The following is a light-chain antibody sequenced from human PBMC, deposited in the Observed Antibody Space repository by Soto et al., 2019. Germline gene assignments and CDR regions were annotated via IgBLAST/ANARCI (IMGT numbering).Light chain of an antibody. Sequence: DVQLTQSPSSLSASVGDRVTITCRASQSVSKYLNWNQQKPGIAPKLLIFAASNLHSGVPSRFSGSGLGTHFTLTISSLQRADLATYYCQQSDNIPGTFGQGTKVEL. CDR1: QSVSKY. J-gene: IGKJ1*01. CDR3: QQSDNIPGT. CDR2: AAS. V-gene: IGKV1-39*01.